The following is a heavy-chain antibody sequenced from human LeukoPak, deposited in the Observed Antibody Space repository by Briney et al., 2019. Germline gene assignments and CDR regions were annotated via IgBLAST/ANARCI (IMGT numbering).Heavy chain of an antibody. D-gene: IGHD4-17*01. CDR2: IYYSGST. CDR3: ARTRSKYFDL. Sequence: SETLSLTCTVSGDSISSSSYYWGWIRQPPGKGLEWIGNIYYSGSTYSNPSLKSRVTISVDMSKNQFSLKLSSVTAADTAVYYCARTRSKYFDLWGRGTLVTVSS. CDR1: GDSISSSSYY. V-gene: IGHV4-39*01. J-gene: IGHJ2*01.